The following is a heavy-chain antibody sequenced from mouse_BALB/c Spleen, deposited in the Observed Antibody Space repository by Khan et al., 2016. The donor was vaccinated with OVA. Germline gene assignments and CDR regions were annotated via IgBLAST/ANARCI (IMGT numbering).Heavy chain of an antibody. D-gene: IGHD1-2*01. J-gene: IGHJ2*01. CDR2: ISYSGST. Sequence: EVQLQESGPGLVKPSQSLSLTCTVTGYSITSGYGWNWIRQFPGNKLEWMGYISYSGSTNYNPSLKSRISITRDTSKNQFFLKLNSVATEDTATYYCARTARIKYWGQGTTLTVSS. CDR3: ARTARIKY. V-gene: IGHV3-2*02. CDR1: GYSITSGYG.